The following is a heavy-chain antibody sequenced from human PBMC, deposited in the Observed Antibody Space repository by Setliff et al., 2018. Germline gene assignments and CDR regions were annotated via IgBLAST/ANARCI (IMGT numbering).Heavy chain of an antibody. CDR3: ARGRERDYNFWSGYYTYYYYGMDV. Sequence: ASVKVSCKASGGTFSSYAISWVRQAPGQGLEWMGGIIPIFGTANYAQKFQGRVTMTRNTSISTAYMELSSPRSEDTAVYYCARGRERDYNFWSGYYTYYYYGMDVWGQGTTVTVSS. CDR1: GGTFSSYA. V-gene: IGHV1-69*05. J-gene: IGHJ6*02. D-gene: IGHD3-3*01. CDR2: IIPIFGTA.